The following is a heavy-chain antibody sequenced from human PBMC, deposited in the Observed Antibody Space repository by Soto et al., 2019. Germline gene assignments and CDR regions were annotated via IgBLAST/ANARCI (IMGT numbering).Heavy chain of an antibody. Sequence: SVKVSCKASGGTFSSYAISWVRQAPGQGLEWMGGIITIFGTANYAQKFQGRVTITADESTSTAYMELSSLRSEETAVYYCAREGITFGGVIIGFDYWGQGTLVTVSS. J-gene: IGHJ4*02. CDR2: IITIFGTA. CDR3: AREGITFGGVIIGFDY. V-gene: IGHV1-69*13. CDR1: GGTFSSYA. D-gene: IGHD3-16*02.